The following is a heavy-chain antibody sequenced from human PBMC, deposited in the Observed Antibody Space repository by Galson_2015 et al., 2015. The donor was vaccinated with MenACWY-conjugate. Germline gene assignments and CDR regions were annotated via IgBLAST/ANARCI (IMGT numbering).Heavy chain of an antibody. CDR1: GYTSTNYA. V-gene: IGHV7-4-1*02. CDR3: VREPKYIPTTVPLGLFAY. CDR2: MHTNTGNP. Sequence: SVKVSCKASGYTSTNYAINWVRQAPGQGLEWLGWMHTNTGNPTYEQAFPGRFGFSLATSFSTAYLQISTLKAEDAADYSCVREPKYIPTTVPLGLFAYWGQGTLVTVSS. J-gene: IGHJ4*02. D-gene: IGHD3-16*01.